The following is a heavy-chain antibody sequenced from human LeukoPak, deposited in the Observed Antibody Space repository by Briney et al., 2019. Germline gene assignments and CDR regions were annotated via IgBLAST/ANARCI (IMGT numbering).Heavy chain of an antibody. Sequence: SETLSLTCTVSGGSIGTYYWGWIRQPPGKGLEWIGSIYYSGSTYYNPSLKSRVTISVDASKNQFSLKLSSVTAADTAVYYCASSRGGIQLWFRYYYYMDVWGKGTTVTVSS. J-gene: IGHJ6*03. CDR1: GGSIGTYY. D-gene: IGHD5-18*01. CDR3: ASSRGGIQLWFRYYYYMDV. CDR2: IYYSGST. V-gene: IGHV4-39*01.